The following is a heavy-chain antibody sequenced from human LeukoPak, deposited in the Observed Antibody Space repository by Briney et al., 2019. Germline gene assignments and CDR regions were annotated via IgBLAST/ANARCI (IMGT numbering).Heavy chain of an antibody. CDR1: GFTFSSYG. CDR2: ISYDGSNK. J-gene: IGHJ4*02. CDR3: AKAGPDTTVTYYFDY. V-gene: IGHV3-30*18. Sequence: GGSLRLSCAASGFTFSSYGMHWVRQAPGKGLEWVAVISYDGSNKYYADSVKGRFTISRDNSKNTLYLQMNSLRAEDTAVYYCAKAGPDTTVTYYFDYWGQGTLVTVSS. D-gene: IGHD4-17*01.